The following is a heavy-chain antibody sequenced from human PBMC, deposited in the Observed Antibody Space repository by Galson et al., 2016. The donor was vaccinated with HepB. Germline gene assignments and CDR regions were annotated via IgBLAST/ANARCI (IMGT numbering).Heavy chain of an antibody. CDR3: AHAPNLYYFDN. CDR1: GFTFSSYG. J-gene: IGHJ4*02. V-gene: IGHV3-7*03. D-gene: IGHD2-2*01. CDR2: IKQDGSER. Sequence: SLRLSCAASGFTFSSYGMSWVRQAPRKGLEWVANIKQDGSERYYVDSVKGRFTISRDNAKNSLYLQMNSLRVEDTAVYYCAHAPNLYYFDNWGQGTLVTASS.